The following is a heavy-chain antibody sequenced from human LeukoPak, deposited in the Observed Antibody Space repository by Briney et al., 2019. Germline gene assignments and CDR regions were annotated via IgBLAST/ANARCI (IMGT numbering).Heavy chain of an antibody. Sequence: PSQTLSLTCTVYGGSIRRDGGYWSWIRQHPGKDLEWIGFIAFDGKTHYNPSLTSRTTISRDTSKNLFSLRLASVTVADTAVYFCASSSSGYYGLDVWGQGTTVTVSS. CDR3: ASSSSGYYGLDV. J-gene: IGHJ6*02. CDR2: IAFDGKT. D-gene: IGHD3-10*01. CDR1: GGSIRRDGGY. V-gene: IGHV4-31*03.